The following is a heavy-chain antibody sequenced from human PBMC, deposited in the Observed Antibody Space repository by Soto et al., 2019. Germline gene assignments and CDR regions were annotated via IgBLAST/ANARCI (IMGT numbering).Heavy chain of an antibody. CDR1: RFTVSSNY. J-gene: IGHJ6*02. CDR3: ARDRRVTCPPYYYYGMDV. V-gene: IGHV3-53*01. CDR2: IYSVGST. D-gene: IGHD4-4*01. Sequence: GASLRLSCAASRFTVSSNYMSWVRQAPGKGLEWASVIYSVGSTYYADSVKGRFTISRDNSKNRVYLQMNSLRAEDTAVYYCARDRRVTCPPYYYYGMDVWGQGTTVTVSS.